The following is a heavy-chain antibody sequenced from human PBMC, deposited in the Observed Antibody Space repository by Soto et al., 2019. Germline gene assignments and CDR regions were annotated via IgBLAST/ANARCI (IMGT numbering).Heavy chain of an antibody. V-gene: IGHV3-7*01. D-gene: IGHD2-21*01. Sequence: GSLRLSCAASDFSFDEHWMSWVRQAPGKGLEWLARIKDDGGQKLYVDSVKGRFTISRDNAKNSLYLQMNSLTSEDTAVYYCMTGYLGYWCQGTQVTVSS. CDR1: DFSFDEHW. J-gene: IGHJ4*02. CDR3: MTGYLGY. CDR2: IKDDGGQK.